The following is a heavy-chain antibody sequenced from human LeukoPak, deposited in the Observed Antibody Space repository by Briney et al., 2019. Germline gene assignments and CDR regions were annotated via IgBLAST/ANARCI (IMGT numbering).Heavy chain of an antibody. CDR1: GFTFSSYW. CDR2: IKQDGSEK. Sequence: GGSLRLSCAASGFTFSSYWMSWVRQAPGKGLEWVANIKQDGSEKYYVDSVKGRFTISRDNAKNSLYLQMNSLRAEDTAVYYCARDLRYYYYYGMDVWGQGTTVTVSS. CDR3: ARDLRYYYYYGMDV. V-gene: IGHV3-7*01. J-gene: IGHJ6*02.